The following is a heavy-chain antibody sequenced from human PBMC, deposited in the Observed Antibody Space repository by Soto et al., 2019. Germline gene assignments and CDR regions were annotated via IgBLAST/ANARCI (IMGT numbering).Heavy chain of an antibody. D-gene: IGHD2-15*01. CDR3: ARESNCSGGSGLYYYYGMDV. CDR2: IWYDGSNK. V-gene: IGHV3-33*01. Sequence: QVQLVESGGGVVQPGRSLRLSCAASGFTFSSYGMHWVRQAPGKGLEWVAVIWYDGSNKYYADSVKGRFTISRDNSKNTLYLQMNSLRAEDTAVYYCARESNCSGGSGLYYYYGMDVWGQGTTVTVSS. J-gene: IGHJ6*02. CDR1: GFTFSSYG.